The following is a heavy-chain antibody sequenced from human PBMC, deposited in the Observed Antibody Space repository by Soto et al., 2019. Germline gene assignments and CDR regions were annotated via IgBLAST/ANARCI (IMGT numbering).Heavy chain of an antibody. J-gene: IGHJ6*02. V-gene: IGHV3-30*18. CDR1: GSIFSSYG. Sequence: HPGGSLRLSCAASGSIFSSYGMHWVRQAPGKGLEWVAVTSYDGRNTNYADSVRGRFTISRDNSKNTLYLQMNSLRAEDTAVYYCAKDRYSYYDFWSGSLPYYYYGMDVWGQGTTVTVSS. CDR3: AKDRYSYYDFWSGSLPYYYYGMDV. D-gene: IGHD3-3*01. CDR2: TSYDGRNT.